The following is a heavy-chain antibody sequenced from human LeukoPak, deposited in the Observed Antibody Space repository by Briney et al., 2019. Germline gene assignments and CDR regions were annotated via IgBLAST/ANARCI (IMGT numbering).Heavy chain of an antibody. D-gene: IGHD2-8*01. Sequence: GESLKISCKGFGYSFTSYWIIWVRQMPGKGLEWMGIIYPGDSETRYSPSLQGQVTISADKSISTAYLHWSSLKASDTAMYSCARSGGAYPNVLFNYGGQEPWSPSPQ. V-gene: IGHV5-51*01. CDR1: GYSFTSYW. CDR3: ARSGGAYPNVLFNY. CDR2: IYPGDSET. J-gene: IGHJ4*01.